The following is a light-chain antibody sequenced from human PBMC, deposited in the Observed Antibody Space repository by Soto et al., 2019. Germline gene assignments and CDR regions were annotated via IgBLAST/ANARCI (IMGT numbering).Light chain of an antibody. J-gene: IGKJ1*01. CDR1: HNIERW. CDR2: DAS. V-gene: IGKV1-5*01. CDR3: QQFAISTT. Sequence: IQMTQSPSTLSASVGDRVTITCRASHNIERWMAWYQQKPGKAPSLLIFDASTLHSGVPSRLSGSGSGTDFTLTISSLQPDDFATYYCQQFAISTTFGQGTKVDIK.